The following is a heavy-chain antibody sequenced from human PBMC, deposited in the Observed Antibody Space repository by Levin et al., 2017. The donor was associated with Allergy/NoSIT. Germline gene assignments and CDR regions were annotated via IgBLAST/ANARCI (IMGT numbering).Heavy chain of an antibody. CDR1: GFTFSTYS. D-gene: IGHD2-2*02. CDR3: ASDPLYLDY. Sequence: GGSLRLSCAASGFTFSTYSMNWVRQAPGKGLEWVSYISSNSRTIYYADSVRGRFTISRDNAKNSLYLQMNSLRAEDTAVYYCASDPLYLDYWGQGTLVTVSS. V-gene: IGHV3-48*01. J-gene: IGHJ4*02. CDR2: ISSNSRTI.